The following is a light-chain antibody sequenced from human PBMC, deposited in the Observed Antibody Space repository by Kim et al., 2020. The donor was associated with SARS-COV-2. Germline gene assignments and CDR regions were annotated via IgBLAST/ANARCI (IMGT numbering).Light chain of an antibody. V-gene: IGKV3-11*01. J-gene: IGKJ1*01. CDR1: QSVSSY. CDR3: QQRSNWGWT. CDR2: DAS. Sequence: LAPGERPPLSCRASQSVSSYLAWYQQKPGQAPRLLIYDASNRATGIPARFSGSGSGTDFTLTISSLEPEDFAVYYCQQRSNWGWTFGQGTKVEIK.